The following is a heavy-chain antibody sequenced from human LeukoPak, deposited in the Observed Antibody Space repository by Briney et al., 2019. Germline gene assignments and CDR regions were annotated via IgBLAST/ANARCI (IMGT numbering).Heavy chain of an antibody. CDR2: ISWNSGSI. V-gene: IGHV3-9*01. Sequence: PGGSLRLSCAASGFTFDDYAMHWVRQAPGKGLEWVSGISWNSGSIGYADSVKGRFTISRDNAKNSLYLQMNSLRAEDTAVYYCARDQWGSSGGRGSAFDIWGQGTMVTVSS. D-gene: IGHD2-15*01. J-gene: IGHJ3*02. CDR3: ARDQWGSSGGRGSAFDI. CDR1: GFTFDDYA.